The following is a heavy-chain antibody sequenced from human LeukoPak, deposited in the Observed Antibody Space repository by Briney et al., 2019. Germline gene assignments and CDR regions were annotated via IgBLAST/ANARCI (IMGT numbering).Heavy chain of an antibody. CDR2: IYHSGST. Sequence: SQTLSLTCTVSGGSISSGGYYWSWIRQPPGKGLEWIGYIYHSGSTYYNPSLKSRVTISVDRSKNQFSLKLSSATAADTAVYYCATRDDFWSGYGYWGQGTLVTVSS. CDR3: ATRDDFWSGYGY. D-gene: IGHD3-3*01. V-gene: IGHV4-30-2*01. CDR1: GGSISSGGYY. J-gene: IGHJ4*02.